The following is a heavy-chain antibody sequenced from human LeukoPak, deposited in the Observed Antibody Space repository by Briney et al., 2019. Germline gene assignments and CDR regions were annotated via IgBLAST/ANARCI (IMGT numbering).Heavy chain of an antibody. CDR3: AKGPSRTYDTSGYYY. CDR2: IRYDGSNK. D-gene: IGHD3-22*01. Sequence: PGGSLRLSCAASGFTFSSSGMHWVRQAPGKGLEWVAFIRYDGSNKYYADSVKGRFTMSKDNSKNTLYLQMNSLGADDTAVYYCAKGPSRTYDTSGYYYWGQGTLVTVSS. V-gene: IGHV3-30*02. J-gene: IGHJ4*02. CDR1: GFTFSSSG.